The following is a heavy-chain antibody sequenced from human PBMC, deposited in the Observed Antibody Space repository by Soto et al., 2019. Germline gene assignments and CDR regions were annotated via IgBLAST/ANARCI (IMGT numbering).Heavy chain of an antibody. J-gene: IGHJ4*02. V-gene: IGHV1-18*01. CDR2: ISPYNGNT. CDR3: ARDEGDKSAY. CDR1: GYTFSTYD. Sequence: QVQLVQSGVEVKKPGASVKVSCKASGYTFSTYDITWVRQAPGQGLEWLGWISPYNGNTDHAQKMQGRVTMTTDTSTSTAYMELRSLRSDDTAVYYCARDEGDKSAYWGQGTLVPVSS. D-gene: IGHD2-21*01.